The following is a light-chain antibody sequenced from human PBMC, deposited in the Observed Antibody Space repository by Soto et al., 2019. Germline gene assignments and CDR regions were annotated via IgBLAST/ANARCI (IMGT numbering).Light chain of an antibody. J-gene: IGKJ2*01. CDR3: QQDGTSPYT. V-gene: IGKV3-20*01. Sequence: IVLTQSPDTLSLSPGERATLSCRASQTVTSSHLAPYLAWHQQKPGQAPMLLIYGASSRATGIPDRCSGSGSGADFTLTMSRLEPEEFAVYYCQQDGTSPYTLGHGTRLEIK. CDR1: QTVTSSHLAPY. CDR2: GAS.